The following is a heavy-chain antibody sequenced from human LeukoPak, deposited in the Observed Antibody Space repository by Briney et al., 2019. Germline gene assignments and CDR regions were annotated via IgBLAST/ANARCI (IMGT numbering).Heavy chain of an antibody. Sequence: GGSLRLSCAASGFTFSSYWMSWVRQAPGKGLEWVANIKQDGSEKYYVDSVKGRFTISRDNAKNSLYLQMNSLRAEDTAVYYCAREGGRLGYCSSTSCYNDYYYYMDVWGKGTTVTVSS. D-gene: IGHD2-2*02. CDR2: IKQDGSEK. J-gene: IGHJ6*03. V-gene: IGHV3-7*01. CDR1: GFTFSSYW. CDR3: AREGGRLGYCSSTSCYNDYYYYMDV.